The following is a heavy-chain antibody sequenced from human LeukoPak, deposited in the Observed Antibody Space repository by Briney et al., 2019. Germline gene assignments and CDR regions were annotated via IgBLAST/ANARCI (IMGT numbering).Heavy chain of an antibody. V-gene: IGHV4-61*01. D-gene: IGHD6-13*01. Sequence: PSETLSLTCTVSGGSISSGSYYWSWIRQPPGKGLEWIGYIYYSGTTNYNPSLKSRVTISVDRSKNQFSLKLTSVTAADTAVYYCARRIWGAADYFDYWGQGTLVIVSS. CDR1: GGSISSGSYY. CDR2: IYYSGTT. J-gene: IGHJ4*02. CDR3: ARRIWGAADYFDY.